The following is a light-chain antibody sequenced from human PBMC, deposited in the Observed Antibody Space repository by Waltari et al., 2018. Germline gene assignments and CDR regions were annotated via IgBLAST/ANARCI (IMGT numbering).Light chain of an antibody. CDR3: ASWDDSLSGYV. V-gene: IGLV1-47*01. CDR2: RSN. CDR1: SSNIGSNY. Sequence: QSVLTKPPSASGTPGQRVTISCSGSSSNIGSNYVYWFQQLPGTAPKLLICRSNQRPSGVPDRFSGSKSGTSASLAISGLRSEDEADYYCASWDDSLSGYVFGTGTKVTVL. J-gene: IGLJ1*01.